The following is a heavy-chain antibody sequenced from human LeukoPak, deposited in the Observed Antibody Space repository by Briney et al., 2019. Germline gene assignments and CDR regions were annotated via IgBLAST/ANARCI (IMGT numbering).Heavy chain of an antibody. Sequence: PSETLSLTCTVPGGSISDSSSYWGWIRQPPGKGLEWVASIYYSGSTYYNPSLKRRVSISVDTSKNQFSLKLSSVTAADTAVYYCVRRNYYFDYWGQGTLVTVSS. V-gene: IGHV4-39*01. CDR3: VRRNYYFDY. CDR2: IYYSGST. J-gene: IGHJ4*02. CDR1: GGSISDSSSY.